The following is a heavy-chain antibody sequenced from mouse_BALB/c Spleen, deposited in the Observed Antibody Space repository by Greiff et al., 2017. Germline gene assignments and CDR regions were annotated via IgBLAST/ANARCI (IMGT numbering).Heavy chain of an antibody. CDR2: IDPENGDT. J-gene: IGHJ2*01. Sequence: EVQLQQSGAELVRSGASVKLSCTASGFTIKDYYMHWVKQRPEQGLEWIGWIDPENGDTEYAPKFQGKATMTADTSSNTSYLQLSSLTSEDTAVYYCNAWGGNYFPLDYWGQGTTLTVSS. D-gene: IGHD2-1*01. V-gene: IGHV14-4*02. CDR3: NAWGGNYFPLDY. CDR1: GFTIKDYY.